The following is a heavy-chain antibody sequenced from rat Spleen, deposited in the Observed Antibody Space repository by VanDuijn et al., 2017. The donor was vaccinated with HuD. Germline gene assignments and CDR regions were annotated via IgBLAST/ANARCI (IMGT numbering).Heavy chain of an antibody. D-gene: IGHD1-9*01. CDR3: ARRHYGYTDYFDY. V-gene: IGHV5-58*01. CDR2: INPDGGTT. CDR1: GFTFSSYW. J-gene: IGHJ2*01. Sequence: EVQLVETGGGLVQPESSLKLSCVASGFTFSSYWMYWIRQAPGTGLEWVSSINPDGGTTYDPDSVKGRFTSSRDNAKSTLSLQMDSLRSEDTATYYCARRHYGYTDYFDYWGQGVMVTVSS.